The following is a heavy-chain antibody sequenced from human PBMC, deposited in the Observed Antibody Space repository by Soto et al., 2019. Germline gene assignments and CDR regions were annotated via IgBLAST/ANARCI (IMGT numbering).Heavy chain of an antibody. CDR2: IWYDGSNK. CDR3: ARGDSSGRPSPPFDY. CDR1: GFTFSSYG. D-gene: IGHD6-19*01. J-gene: IGHJ4*02. V-gene: IGHV3-33*01. Sequence: GGSLRLSCAASGFTFSSYGMHWVRQAPAKRLEWVAVIWYDGSNKYYADSVKGRFTISRGNSKNTLYLQMNSLRAEDTAVYYCARGDSSGRPSPPFDYWGQGTLVTVSS.